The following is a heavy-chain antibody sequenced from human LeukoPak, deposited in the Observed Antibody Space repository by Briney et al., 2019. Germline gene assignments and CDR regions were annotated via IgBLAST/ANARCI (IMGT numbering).Heavy chain of an antibody. J-gene: IGHJ4*02. D-gene: IGHD6-19*01. CDR3: ARGQWLDY. V-gene: IGHV4-31*03. Sequence: SETLSLTCTVSGGSISSDGYYWSWIRQHPGKGLEWIGYIYYSGSTYYNPSLKSRVTMSVDTSKNQFSLKLTSVTAADTAVYYCARGQWLDYWGQGTLVTVSS. CDR2: IYYSGST. CDR1: GGSISSDGYY.